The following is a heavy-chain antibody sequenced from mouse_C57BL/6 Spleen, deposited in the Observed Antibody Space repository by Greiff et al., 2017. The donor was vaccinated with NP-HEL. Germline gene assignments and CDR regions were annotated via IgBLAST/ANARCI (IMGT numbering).Heavy chain of an antibody. Sequence: EVKLVESGGGLVKPGGSLKLSCAASGFTFSSYAMSWVRQTPEKRLEWVATISDGGSYTYYPDNVKGRFTISRDNAKNNLYLQMSHLKSEDTAMYYCARETGTYWGQGTLVTVSA. CDR1: GFTFSSYA. CDR2: ISDGGSYT. V-gene: IGHV5-4*01. J-gene: IGHJ3*01. CDR3: ARETGTY.